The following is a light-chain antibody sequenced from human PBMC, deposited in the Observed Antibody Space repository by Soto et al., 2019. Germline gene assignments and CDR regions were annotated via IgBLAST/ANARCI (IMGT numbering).Light chain of an antibody. V-gene: IGKV1-5*03. CDR3: QQYNSYSWT. CDR2: KAS. CDR1: QSISSW. Sequence: DTQMTQSPSTLSASVGDRVTITCRASQSISSWLAWYQQKPGKAPKLLIYKASSLESGVPSRFSGSGSGTEFTLTISSLQPDDFATYYCQQYNSYSWTFGQGTKLEIK. J-gene: IGKJ2*01.